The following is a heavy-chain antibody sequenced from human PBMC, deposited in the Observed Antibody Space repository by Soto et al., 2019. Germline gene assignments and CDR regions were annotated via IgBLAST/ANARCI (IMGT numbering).Heavy chain of an antibody. D-gene: IGHD5-12*01. Sequence: SVKVSCKASGGTFSSYTIGWVRQAPGQGLEWVGRIIPILGIANYAQKFQGRVTITADKSTSTAYMELSSLRSEDTAVYYCARGMDSGYDSGRDFDYWGQGTLVTVSS. V-gene: IGHV1-69*02. CDR3: ARGMDSGYDSGRDFDY. J-gene: IGHJ4*02. CDR1: GGTFSSYT. CDR2: IIPILGIA.